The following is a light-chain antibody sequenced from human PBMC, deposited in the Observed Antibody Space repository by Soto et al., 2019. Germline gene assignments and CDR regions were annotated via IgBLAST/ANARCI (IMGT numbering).Light chain of an antibody. CDR2: EVS. Sequence: QSALTQPPSASGSPGQSVTISCTGTSSDIGGYDYVSWYQQHPGKAPKLMIYEVSNRPSGVSNRFSGSKSGNTASLTISGLQAEDEADYYCSSYTSSSTLQGYVFGIGTKLTVL. CDR1: SSDIGGYDY. CDR3: SSYTSSSTLQGYV. V-gene: IGLV2-14*01. J-gene: IGLJ1*01.